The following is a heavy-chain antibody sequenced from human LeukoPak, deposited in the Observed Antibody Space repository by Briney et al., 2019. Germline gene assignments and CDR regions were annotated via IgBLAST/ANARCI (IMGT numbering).Heavy chain of an antibody. CDR2: IIPIFGTA. CDR3: ARGPLEWLNNYYYYGMDV. J-gene: IGHJ6*02. V-gene: IGHV1-69*13. D-gene: IGHD3-3*01. CDR1: GGTFSSYA. Sequence: ASVKVSCKASGGTFSSYAMSWVRQAPGQGPEWMGGIIPIFGTANYAQKFQGRVTIAADESTSTAYMELSSLRSEDTAVYYCARGPLEWLNNYYYYGMDVWGQGTTVTVSS.